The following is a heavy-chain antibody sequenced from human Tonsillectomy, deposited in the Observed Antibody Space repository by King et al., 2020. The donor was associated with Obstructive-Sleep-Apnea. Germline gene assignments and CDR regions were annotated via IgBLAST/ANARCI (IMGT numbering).Heavy chain of an antibody. J-gene: IGHJ6*02. CDR2: IKSKTDGGTT. V-gene: IGHV3-15*01. D-gene: IGHD2-2*01. CDR1: GFTFSNAW. Sequence: VQLVESGGGLVKPGGSLRLACAASGFTFSNAWMNWVRQAPGKGLEWVGRIKSKTDGGTTDYAAPVKGGFTISSEDSKNTLDMQTNRLKTEDTAVYYCTTDDWSSTSCPGPYYYYGMDVWGQGTTVTVSS. CDR3: TTDDWSSTSCPGPYYYYGMDV.